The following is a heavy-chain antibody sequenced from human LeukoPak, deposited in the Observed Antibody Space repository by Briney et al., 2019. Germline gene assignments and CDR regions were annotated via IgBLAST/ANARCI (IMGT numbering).Heavy chain of an antibody. CDR3: AKVYQQWLAEGGIDY. V-gene: IGHV3-30*18. CDR2: ISYDGSNK. CDR1: GFTFSSYG. J-gene: IGHJ4*02. D-gene: IGHD6-19*01. Sequence: GGSLRLSCAASGFTFSSYGMHWVRQAPGKGLEWVAVISYDGSNKYYADSVKGRFTISRDNSKNTLYLQMNSLRAEDTAVYYCAKVYQQWLAEGGIDYWGQGTLVTVSS.